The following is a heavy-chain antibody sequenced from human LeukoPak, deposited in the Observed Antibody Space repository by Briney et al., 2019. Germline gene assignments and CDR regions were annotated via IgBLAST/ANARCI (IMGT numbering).Heavy chain of an antibody. Sequence: ASVKVSCKTSGFTFTGYYIHWVRQATGQGLEWMGWMNPNSGNTGYAQKFQGRVTMTRNTSISTAYMELSSLRSEDTAVYYCARGLLGFMRSDYSNYWDNWFDPWGQGTLVTVSS. D-gene: IGHD4-11*01. V-gene: IGHV1-8*02. CDR2: MNPNSGNT. J-gene: IGHJ5*02. CDR1: GFTFTGYY. CDR3: ARGLLGFMRSDYSNYWDNWFDP.